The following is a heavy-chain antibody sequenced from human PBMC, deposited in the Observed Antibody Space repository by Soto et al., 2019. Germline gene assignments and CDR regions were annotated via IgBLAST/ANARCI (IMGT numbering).Heavy chain of an antibody. Sequence: HPGGSLRLSCAASGFTFSSYAMSWVRQAPGKGLEWVAVIWYDGSNKYYADSVKGRFTISRDNSKNTLYLQMNSLRAEDTAVYYCARNPVLDYAFDIWGQGTMVTVSS. CDR3: ARNPVLDYAFDI. V-gene: IGHV3-33*08. CDR1: GFTFSSYA. J-gene: IGHJ3*02. D-gene: IGHD6-6*01. CDR2: IWYDGSNK.